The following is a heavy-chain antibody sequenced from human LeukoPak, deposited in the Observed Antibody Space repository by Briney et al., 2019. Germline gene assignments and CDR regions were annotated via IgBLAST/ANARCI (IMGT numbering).Heavy chain of an antibody. V-gene: IGHV3-23*01. CDR3: ARASTTVPNLLDH. D-gene: IGHD4-17*01. Sequence: GGSLRLSCAASGFTFSTYAMSWVRQAPGKGLEWVSAISGGGGTTYYADSVKGRFTISRDNSKTTLYLQTSSLRAEDTAVYYCARASTTVPNLLDHWGRGALVTVSS. J-gene: IGHJ4*02. CDR1: GFTFSTYA. CDR2: ISGGGGTT.